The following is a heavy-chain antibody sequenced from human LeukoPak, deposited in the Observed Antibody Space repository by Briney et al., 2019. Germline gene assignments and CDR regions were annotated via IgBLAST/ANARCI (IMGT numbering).Heavy chain of an antibody. J-gene: IGHJ5*02. CDR1: GYTFTDYY. Sequence: ASVKVSCKAPGYTFTDYYVHWVRQAPGQGLDWMGWINPNSGGTNSAQKFQGRVTMTRDTSISTAYMELSRLRSDDTAVYYCARQGSGDNNWSDPWGQGTLVTVSS. CDR3: ARQGSGDNNWSDP. V-gene: IGHV1-2*02. D-gene: IGHD3-10*01. CDR2: INPNSGGT.